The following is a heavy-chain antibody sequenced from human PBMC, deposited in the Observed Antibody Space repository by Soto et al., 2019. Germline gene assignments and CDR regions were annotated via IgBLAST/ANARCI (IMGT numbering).Heavy chain of an antibody. CDR1: GYSFTSYW. V-gene: IGHV5-10-1*01. Sequence: GESLKISCKGSGYSFTSYWISWVRQMPGKGLEWMGRIDPSDSYTNYSLSFQGHVTISADKSISTAYLQWSSLKASDTAMYYCARRIAAAAHYYYYGMDVWGQGTTVTVS. D-gene: IGHD6-13*01. CDR3: ARRIAAAAHYYYYGMDV. J-gene: IGHJ6*02. CDR2: IDPSDSYT.